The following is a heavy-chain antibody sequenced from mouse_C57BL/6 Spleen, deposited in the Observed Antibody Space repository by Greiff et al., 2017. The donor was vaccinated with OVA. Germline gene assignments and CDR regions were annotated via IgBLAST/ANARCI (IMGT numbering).Heavy chain of an antibody. V-gene: IGHV5-17*01. Sequence: EVQRVESGGGLVKPGGSLKLSCAASGFTFSDYGMHWVRQAPEKGLEWVAYISSGSSTIYYADTVKGRFTISRDNAKNTLFLQMTSLESEDTAMYYCARPYYGSSWAWFAYWGQGTLVTVAA. D-gene: IGHD1-1*01. CDR2: ISSGSSTI. CDR1: GFTFSDYG. CDR3: ARPYYGSSWAWFAY. J-gene: IGHJ3*01.